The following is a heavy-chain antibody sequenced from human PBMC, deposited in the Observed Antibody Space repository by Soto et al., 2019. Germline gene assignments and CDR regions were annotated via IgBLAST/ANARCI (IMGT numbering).Heavy chain of an antibody. Sequence: EVQLVESGGGLVQPGGSLRLSCAASGFTFSNYWMYWVRQAPGKGLEWVSRINSDGSVSSYADSVKGRLTISRDNVKNTLYLQMESMRAEDTAVYYCARGECVGGSCYSLAGSFYYYMGAWGKGTTVTVFS. V-gene: IGHV3-74*02. CDR2: INSDGSVS. CDR1: GFTFSNYW. J-gene: IGHJ6*03. D-gene: IGHD2-15*01. CDR3: ARGECVGGSCYSLAGSFYYYMGA.